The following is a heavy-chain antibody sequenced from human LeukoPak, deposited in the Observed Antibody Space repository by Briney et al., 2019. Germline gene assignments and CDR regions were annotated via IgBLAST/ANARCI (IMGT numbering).Heavy chain of an antibody. V-gene: IGHV1-2*02. J-gene: IGHJ4*02. Sequence: ASVKVSCKTSGYTFTGYYMHWVRQAPGQGLEWVGWINPNSGGTNYAQKFQGRVTMTRDTSISTAYMELSRLRSDDTAVYYCARDCSSTSCRDDYWGQGTLVTVSS. D-gene: IGHD2-2*01. CDR1: GYTFTGYY. CDR3: ARDCSSTSCRDDY. CDR2: INPNSGGT.